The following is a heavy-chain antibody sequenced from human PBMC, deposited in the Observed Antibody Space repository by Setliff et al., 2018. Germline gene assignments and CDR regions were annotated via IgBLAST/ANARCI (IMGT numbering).Heavy chain of an antibody. J-gene: IGHJ3*02. CDR2: IYPGDSHT. D-gene: IGHD3-22*01. V-gene: IGHV5-51*01. Sequence: GESLKISCKGSGYSFSNFWIGWVRQMPGKGLVWMGIIYPGDSHTRYSPSFQGQVTRSADKSINTAYLQWIKLKASDTAIYYCAREGGYYDSRLDAFDIWGQGTMVTVSS. CDR1: GYSFSNFW. CDR3: AREGGYYDSRLDAFDI.